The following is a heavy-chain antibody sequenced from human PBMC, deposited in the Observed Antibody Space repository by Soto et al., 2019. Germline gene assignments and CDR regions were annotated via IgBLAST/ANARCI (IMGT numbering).Heavy chain of an antibody. Sequence: GESLKISCXGSGYSFTSYWIGWVRQMPGKGLEWMGIIYPGDSDTRYSPSFQGQVTISADKSVSTAYLQWSSLKASDTAMYYCARSSLDYDYYYYGMDVWGQGTTVTVSS. V-gene: IGHV5-51*01. CDR3: ARSSLDYDYYYYGMDV. D-gene: IGHD4-17*01. CDR2: IYPGDSDT. CDR1: GYSFTSYW. J-gene: IGHJ6*02.